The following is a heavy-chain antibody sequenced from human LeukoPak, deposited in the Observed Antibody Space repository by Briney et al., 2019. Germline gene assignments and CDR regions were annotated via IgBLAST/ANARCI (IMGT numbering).Heavy chain of an antibody. V-gene: IGHV3-23*01. CDR1: GFTFSSYA. CDR2: ISGSGGST. Sequence: GGSLRLSCAASGFTFSSYAMSWVRQAPGKGLEWVSAISGSGGSTYYADSVKGRFTISRDNSKNTLYLQMNSLRAEDTAVYYCAKCGRGQQLAFLIPVFDYWGQGTLVTVSS. D-gene: IGHD6-13*01. J-gene: IGHJ4*02. CDR3: AKCGRGQQLAFLIPVFDY.